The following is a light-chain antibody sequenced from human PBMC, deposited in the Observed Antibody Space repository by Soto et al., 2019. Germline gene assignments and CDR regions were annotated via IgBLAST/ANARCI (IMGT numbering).Light chain of an antibody. CDR1: QSVSSN. CDR3: QQYFDWPPIT. Sequence: EKVMKQSASALSVYHGERATLSCRASQSVSSNLAWYQQKPGQAPRLLIYGASTRATGIPARFSGSGSGTDFTLTITCLQSEDFAVYYCQQYFDWPPITSAPGTRLEIK. CDR2: GAS. V-gene: IGKV3-15*01. J-gene: IGKJ5*01.